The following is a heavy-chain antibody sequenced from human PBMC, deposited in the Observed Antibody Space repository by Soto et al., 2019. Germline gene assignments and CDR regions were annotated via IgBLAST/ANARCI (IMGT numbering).Heavy chain of an antibody. J-gene: IGHJ4*02. D-gene: IGHD2-21*01. V-gene: IGHV1-46*01. CDR1: GYTFTSYY. CDR3: ARDRSTIGDIAKVVSGDY. Sequence: ASVKVSCKASGYTFTSYYMHWVRQAPGQGLEWMGIINPSGGSTSYAQKFQGRVTMTRDTSTSTVYMELSSLRSEDTAVYYCARDRSTIGDIAKVVSGDYWGQVCRVNVPS. CDR2: INPSGGST.